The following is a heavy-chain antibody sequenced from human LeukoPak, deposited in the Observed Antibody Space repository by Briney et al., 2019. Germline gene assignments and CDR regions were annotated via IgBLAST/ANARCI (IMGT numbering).Heavy chain of an antibody. V-gene: IGHV3-11*01. CDR1: GFTFSDYY. Sequence: GGSLRLSCAASGFTFSDYYMSWIRQAPGKGLEWVSYISSSGSTIYYADSVKGRFTISRDNAKNSLYLPMNSLRAEDTAVYYCARERPYYYDSSGYYDLWGQGTLVTVSS. CDR2: ISSSGSTI. CDR3: ARERPYYYDSSGYYDL. D-gene: IGHD3-22*01. J-gene: IGHJ4*02.